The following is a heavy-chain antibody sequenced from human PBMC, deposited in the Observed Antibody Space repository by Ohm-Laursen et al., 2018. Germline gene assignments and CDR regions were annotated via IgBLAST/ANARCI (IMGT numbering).Heavy chain of an antibody. D-gene: IGHD2-15*01. CDR1: GGSLSDYF. CDR3: ARDGCSGGSCFAGGVNYYYYNGMDV. CDR2: VNHSGST. J-gene: IGHJ6*02. V-gene: IGHV4-34*01. Sequence: SDTLSLTCAVYGGSLSDYFWSWIRQPPGKGLEWIGEVNHSGSTNYSPSLKSRVTISVDTSKNQFSLILSSVTAADTAVYYCARDGCSGGSCFAGGVNYYYYNGMDVWGQGTTVTVS.